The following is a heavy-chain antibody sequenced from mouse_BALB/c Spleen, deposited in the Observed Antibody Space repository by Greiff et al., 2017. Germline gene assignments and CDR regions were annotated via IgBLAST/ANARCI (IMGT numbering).Heavy chain of an antibody. CDR1: GYTFTDYW. J-gene: IGHJ2*01. V-gene: IGHV1-69*01. CDR3: ARGDYGNFDY. D-gene: IGHD2-4*01. CDR2: IDTSDSYT. Sequence: QLQQPGAELVMPGASVKMSCKASGYTFTDYWMHWVKQRPGQGLEWIGAIDTSDSYTSYNQKFKGKATLTVDESSSTAYMQLSSLTSEDSAVYYCARGDYGNFDYWGQGTTLTVSS.